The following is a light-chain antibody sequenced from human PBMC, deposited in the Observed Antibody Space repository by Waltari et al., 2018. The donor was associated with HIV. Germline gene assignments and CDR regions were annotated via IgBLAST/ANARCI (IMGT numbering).Light chain of an antibody. J-gene: IGKJ4*01. Sequence: ELVMTQSPATLSVSPGERATLSCRASQSISNNLAWYQQKPGQAPRLLIYGASTKDTAIPARFSGSGSGTEFTLTISSLQSEDFAVYYCQQYNDFPLTFGGGTKVEIK. V-gene: IGKV3-15*01. CDR1: QSISNN. CDR3: QQYNDFPLT. CDR2: GAS.